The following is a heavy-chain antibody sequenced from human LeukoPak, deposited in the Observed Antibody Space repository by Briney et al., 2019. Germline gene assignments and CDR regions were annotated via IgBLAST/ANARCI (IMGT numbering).Heavy chain of an antibody. D-gene: IGHD6-19*01. CDR1: GGSVSTGSYY. V-gene: IGHV4-61*09. Sequence: PSETLSLTCTVSGGSVSTGSYYWSWIRQPAGRGLEWIGHIHTSGTMNYNASLKSRVRISVETSKNQFSLKLSSVTAADTALYHCASSWFAVGGTETNWFDPWGQGTLVTVSS. CDR3: ASSWFAVGGTETNWFDP. J-gene: IGHJ5*02. CDR2: IHTSGTM.